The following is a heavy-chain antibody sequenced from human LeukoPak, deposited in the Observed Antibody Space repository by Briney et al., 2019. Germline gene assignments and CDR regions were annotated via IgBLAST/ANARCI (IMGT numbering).Heavy chain of an antibody. CDR2: INPNSGGT. CDR1: GYTFTGYY. V-gene: IGHV1-2*02. Sequence: ASVKVSCKASGYTFTGYYMHWVRQAPGQGLEWMGWINPNSGGTNYAQKFQGRVTMTRDTSISTAYMELSRLRSDDRAVYYCAREGTGSGSYYKISHLNWFDPWGQGTLVTVSS. CDR3: AREGTGSGSYYKISHLNWFDP. D-gene: IGHD3-10*01. J-gene: IGHJ5*02.